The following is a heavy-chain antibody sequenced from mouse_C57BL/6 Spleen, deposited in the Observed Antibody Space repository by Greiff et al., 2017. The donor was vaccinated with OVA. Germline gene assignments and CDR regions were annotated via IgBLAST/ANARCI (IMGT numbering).Heavy chain of an antibody. Sequence: EVKLMESGGDLVKPGGSLKLSCAASGFTFSSYGMSWVRQTPDKRLEWVATISSGGSYTYYPDSVKGRFTISRDNAKNTLYLQMSSLKSEDTAMYYCARHAFITTVVYYYAMDYWGQGTSVTVSS. CDR1: GFTFSSYG. CDR3: ARHAFITTVVYYYAMDY. CDR2: ISSGGSYT. V-gene: IGHV5-6*01. J-gene: IGHJ4*01. D-gene: IGHD1-1*01.